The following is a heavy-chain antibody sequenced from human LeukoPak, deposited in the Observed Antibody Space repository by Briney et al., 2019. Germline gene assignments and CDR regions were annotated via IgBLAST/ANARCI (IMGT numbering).Heavy chain of an antibody. CDR3: ARDESGRLSHFDY. V-gene: IGHV1-2*02. Sequence: ASAKVSCKASGYTFTGYYMHWVRQAPGQGLEWMGWINPNSGGTNYAQRFQGRVTMTRDTSISTAYMELSRLRSDDTAVYYCARDESGRLSHFDYWGQGTLVTVSS. J-gene: IGHJ4*02. CDR2: INPNSGGT. D-gene: IGHD2-15*01. CDR1: GYTFTGYY.